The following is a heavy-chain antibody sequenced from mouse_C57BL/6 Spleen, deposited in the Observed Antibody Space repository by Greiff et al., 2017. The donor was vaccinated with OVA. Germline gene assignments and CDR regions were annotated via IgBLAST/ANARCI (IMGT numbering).Heavy chain of an antibody. Sequence: QVQLQQSGPGLVQPSQSLSITCTVSGFSLTSYGVHWVRQSPGKGLEWLGVIWSGGSTDYNAAFISRLSISKDNSKSQVFFKMNSLQADDTAIYYCARNRGLLRAMDYWGQGTSVTVSS. D-gene: IGHD2-3*01. J-gene: IGHJ4*01. CDR3: ARNRGLLRAMDY. CDR1: GFSLTSYG. V-gene: IGHV2-2*01. CDR2: IWSGGST.